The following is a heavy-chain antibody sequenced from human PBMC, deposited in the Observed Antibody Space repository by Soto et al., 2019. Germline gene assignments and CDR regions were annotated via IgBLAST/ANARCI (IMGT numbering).Heavy chain of an antibody. Sequence: EVQLVGSGGGLVQPGGSLRLSCAASGFTVSSYEMNWVRQAPGKGLEWVSYFSSSDSTIYYADSVKGRFTISRDNAKNSLFLQMNSLRAEDTAVYYCARTRFECRSISCRNYYYGLDVWGQGTTVTVSS. CDR1: GFTVSSYE. D-gene: IGHD3-3*02. CDR2: FSSSDSTI. V-gene: IGHV3-48*03. CDR3: ARTRFECRSISCRNYYYGLDV. J-gene: IGHJ6*02.